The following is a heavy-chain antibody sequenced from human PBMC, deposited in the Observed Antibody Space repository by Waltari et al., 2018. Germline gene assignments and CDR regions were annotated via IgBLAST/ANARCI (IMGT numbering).Heavy chain of an antibody. CDR3: AGVYCSSTSCYRDYYYYYMDV. Sequence: VQLQESGPGLVKPSETLSLTCTVSGGSISSYYWSWIRQPAGKGLGWIGRIYTSGSTNYNPSLKSRVTMSVDPSKNQFSLKLSSVTAADTAVYYCAGVYCSSTSCYRDYYYYYMDVWGKGTTVTVSS. CDR2: IYTSGST. V-gene: IGHV4-4*07. J-gene: IGHJ6*03. D-gene: IGHD2-2*01. CDR1: GGSISSYY.